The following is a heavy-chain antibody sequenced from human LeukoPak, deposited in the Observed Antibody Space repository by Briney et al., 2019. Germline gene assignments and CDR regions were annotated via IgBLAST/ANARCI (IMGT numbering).Heavy chain of an antibody. CDR2: IYYSGST. Sequence: SETLSLTCTVSGGSISSYYWSWIRQPPGKGLEWIGYIYYSGSTNYNPSLKSRVTISVDTSKNQFSLKLSSVTAADTAVYYCARGPHCGGDCYSYYFDYWGQGTLVTVSS. J-gene: IGHJ4*02. CDR1: GGSISSYY. V-gene: IGHV4-59*01. CDR3: ARGPHCGGDCYSYYFDY. D-gene: IGHD2-21*02.